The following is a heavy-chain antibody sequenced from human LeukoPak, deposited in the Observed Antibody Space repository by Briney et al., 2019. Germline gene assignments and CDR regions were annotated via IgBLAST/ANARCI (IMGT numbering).Heavy chain of an antibody. Sequence: SETLSLTCTVSGGSISSSSYYWGWIRQPPGKGLEWIGSIYYSGSTYYNPSLKSRVTISVDTSKNQFSLKLSSVTAADTAVYYCARHVSGFECLVLWFDPWGQGTLVTVSS. J-gene: IGHJ5*02. CDR1: GGSISSSSYY. D-gene: IGHD3-9*01. CDR2: IYYSGST. CDR3: ARHVSGFECLVLWFDP. V-gene: IGHV4-39*01.